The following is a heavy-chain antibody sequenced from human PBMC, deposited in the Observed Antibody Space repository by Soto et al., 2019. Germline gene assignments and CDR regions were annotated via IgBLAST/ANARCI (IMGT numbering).Heavy chain of an antibody. V-gene: IGHV3-23*01. CDR2: ISGSGGST. Sequence: GGSLRLSCAASGFTFSSYAMSWVRQAPGKGLEWVSAISGSGGSTYYADSVKGRFTISRDNSKNTLYLQMNSLRAEDTAVYYCAKDLGEQQLVQWRYYYYGMDVCGQGPTVTVSS. J-gene: IGHJ6*02. CDR3: AKDLGEQQLVQWRYYYYGMDV. CDR1: GFTFSSYA. D-gene: IGHD6-13*01.